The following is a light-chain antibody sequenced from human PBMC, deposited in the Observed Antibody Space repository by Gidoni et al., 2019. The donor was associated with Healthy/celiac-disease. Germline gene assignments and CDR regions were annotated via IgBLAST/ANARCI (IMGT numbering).Light chain of an antibody. CDR2: WAS. Sequence: DIVMTQSQDSLAVSLGERATINCKSSQSVLYSSNNKNYLAWYQQKPGQPPKLLIYWASTRESGVPDRFSGSGSGTDFTLTISSLQAEDVAVYYCQQYYSTLRTFXQXTKVEIK. CDR1: QSVLYSSNNKNY. V-gene: IGKV4-1*01. CDR3: QQYYSTLRT. J-gene: IGKJ1*01.